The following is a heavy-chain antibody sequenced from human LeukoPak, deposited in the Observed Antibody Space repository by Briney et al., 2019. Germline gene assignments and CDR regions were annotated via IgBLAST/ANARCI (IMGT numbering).Heavy chain of an antibody. Sequence: GGSLRLSCAASGFTFCDYSMNWVRQAPGKGPEWLSYIVSTSHVTIYADSVMGRFTISRDNAKNSVSLQMDSLRSDDTAVYCCAREDDDWGPNTFDLWGPGTMVTVS. CDR2: IVSTSHVT. V-gene: IGHV3-48*01. CDR1: GFTFCDYS. CDR3: AREDDDWGPNTFDL. J-gene: IGHJ3*01. D-gene: IGHD7-27*01.